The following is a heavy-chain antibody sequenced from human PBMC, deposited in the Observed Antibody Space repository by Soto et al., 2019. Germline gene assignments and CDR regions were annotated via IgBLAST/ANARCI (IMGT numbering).Heavy chain of an antibody. J-gene: IGHJ2*01. CDR2: INLGGST. V-gene: IGHV4-34*01. D-gene: IGHD4-17*01. Sequence: QGPLQQWGAGLLKPSETLSLTCAVYGGSFSGYYWSWIRQPPRKGLEWIGEINLGGSTNYNPSLNSRVIKAVDTSKNQFSPKLGSMTVAGTAVYYFAGGNTTVTTRSDWYVDFWGRGTLVTVSS. CDR1: GGSFSGYY. CDR3: AGGNTTVTTRSDWYVDF.